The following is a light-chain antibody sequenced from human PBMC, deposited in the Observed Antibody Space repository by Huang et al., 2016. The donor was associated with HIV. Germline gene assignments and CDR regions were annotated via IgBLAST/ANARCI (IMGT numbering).Light chain of an antibody. Sequence: DIQMTQSTSTLSAFVGDRLTTTCRASQNISSWLAWYQQKPGKAPRLRIYRISRLESGVPSRFSGSGSGTEFTLTISSLQPDDIGTYYCQYGETFGQGSKVEVK. CDR2: RIS. J-gene: IGKJ1*01. V-gene: IGKV1-5*03. CDR3: QYGET. CDR1: QNISSW.